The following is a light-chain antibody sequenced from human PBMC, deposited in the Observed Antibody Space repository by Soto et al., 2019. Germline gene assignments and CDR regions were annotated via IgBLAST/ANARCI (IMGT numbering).Light chain of an antibody. CDR3: QQRSNWQVT. CDR1: QDISNY. J-gene: IGKJ5*01. CDR2: DAS. V-gene: IGKV1-33*01. Sequence: DIQMTQSPSSLSASVGDRVTITCQASQDISNYLNWYQQKPGKAPKLLIYDASNLETGVPSRFSGSGSGTDFTFTISSLQPEDIATYYCQQRSNWQVTFGQGTRLEIK.